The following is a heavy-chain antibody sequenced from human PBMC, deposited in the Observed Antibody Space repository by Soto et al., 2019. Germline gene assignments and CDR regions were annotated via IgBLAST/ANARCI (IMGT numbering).Heavy chain of an antibody. CDR2: SNPRGDSK. V-gene: IGHV1-46*01. Sequence: QGQLVQSGAEVKKPGASVKVSCKASGYTFTSYYIHWVRQAPGQGLEWMAISNPRGDSKHYAQKFQGRITLTRDTSTSTFYMEVSSLRSDDTAVYYCAREKGAVDGYGDRYFDYWGQGTLVTVSS. D-gene: IGHD5-12*01. CDR1: GYTFTSYY. J-gene: IGHJ4*02. CDR3: AREKGAVDGYGDRYFDY.